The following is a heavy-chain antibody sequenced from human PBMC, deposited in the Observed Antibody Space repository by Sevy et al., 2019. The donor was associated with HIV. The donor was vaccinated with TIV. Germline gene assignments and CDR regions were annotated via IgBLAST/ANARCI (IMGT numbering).Heavy chain of an antibody. CDR3: ARGMILEGSWCGMDV. J-gene: IGHJ6*02. CDR1: GFTVSSNY. V-gene: IGHV3-53*01. Sequence: GGSLRLSCAVSGFTVSSNYMTWVRQAPGKGLEWVSVIFSGGSTYYADSVKGRFTISRDNSRNTLSLQMNSLSAEDTAVYYCARGMILEGSWCGMDVWGQGTTVTVSS. D-gene: IGHD3-3*01. CDR2: IFSGGST.